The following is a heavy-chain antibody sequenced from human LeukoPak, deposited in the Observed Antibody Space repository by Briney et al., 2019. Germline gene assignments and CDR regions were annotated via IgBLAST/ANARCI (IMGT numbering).Heavy chain of an antibody. V-gene: IGHV3-33*01. CDR1: GFTFSSYG. Sequence: GRSLRLSCAASGFTFSSYGMHWVRQAPGKGLEWVAVIWYDGSNKYYADSVKGRFTISRDNSKNTLFLQMNSLISEDTAVYFCARDPQFTSSYFDYWGPGTLVTVSS. J-gene: IGHJ4*02. CDR3: ARDPQFTSSYFDY. CDR2: IWYDGSNK. D-gene: IGHD3-3*01.